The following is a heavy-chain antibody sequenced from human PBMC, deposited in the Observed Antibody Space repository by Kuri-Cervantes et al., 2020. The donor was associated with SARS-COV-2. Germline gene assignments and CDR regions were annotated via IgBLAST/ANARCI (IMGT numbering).Heavy chain of an antibody. V-gene: IGHV2-70*11. CDR3: ARIQATTVIADY. D-gene: IGHD4-11*01. CDR2: IDWDDDK. J-gene: IGHJ4*02. CDR1: GFSLTTSGMC. Sequence: SGPTLVKPTQTLTLTCSFSGFSLTTSGMCVAWIRQPPGKALEWLARIDWDDDKYYKTSLTTRLSISRDTSKDQVVLTMTNMDPVDTATYYCARIQATTVIADYLGQGTLVTVSS.